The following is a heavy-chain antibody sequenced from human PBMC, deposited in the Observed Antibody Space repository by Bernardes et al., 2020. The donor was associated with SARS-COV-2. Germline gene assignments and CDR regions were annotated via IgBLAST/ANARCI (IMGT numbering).Heavy chain of an antibody. D-gene: IGHD3-9*01. V-gene: IGHV3-21*04. J-gene: IGHJ6*03. CDR1: GFTFSNYG. CDR3: ATGHGDWYFYMNV. Sequence: GGSLRLSRAASGFTFSNYGMNWVRQAPGKGLEWVSFIITSGESKYYADSVRGRFTISRDNFKNTLYLQMDNLRDEDTALYYCATGHGDWYFYMNVWGKGTTVTVTS. CDR2: IITSGESK.